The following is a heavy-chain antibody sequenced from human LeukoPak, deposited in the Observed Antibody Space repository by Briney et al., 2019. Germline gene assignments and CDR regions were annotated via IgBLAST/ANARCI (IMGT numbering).Heavy chain of an antibody. V-gene: IGHV4-59*01. CDR2: IYYSGST. CDR1: GGPFSGYY. J-gene: IGHJ6*02. CDR3: ARGGTVRNGMDV. Sequence: PSETLSLTCAVYGGPFSGYYWSWIRQPPGKGLEWIGYIYYSGSTNYNPSLKSRVTISVDTSKNQFSLKLSSVTAADTAVYYCARGGTVRNGMDVWGQGTTVTVSS. D-gene: IGHD1-26*01.